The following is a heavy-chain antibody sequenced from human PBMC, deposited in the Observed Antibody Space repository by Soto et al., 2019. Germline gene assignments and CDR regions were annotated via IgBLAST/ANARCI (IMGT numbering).Heavy chain of an antibody. V-gene: IGHV4-4*02. J-gene: IGHJ5*02. Sequence: PSETLSLTCGVSGGTVASSHCWSWVRQSPGGGLEWIGNVYHTGDTNFNPSLQSRVTISVDKSNNQFSLRLNSLTAADTAVYFCAREIVTAGGNNYFDPWGPGTLVTVSS. CDR1: GGTVASSHC. CDR3: AREIVTAGGNNYFDP. CDR2: VYHTGDT. D-gene: IGHD2-21*02.